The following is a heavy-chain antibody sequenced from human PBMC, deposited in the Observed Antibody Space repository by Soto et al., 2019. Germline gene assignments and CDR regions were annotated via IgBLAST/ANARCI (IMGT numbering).Heavy chain of an antibody. CDR2: INHSGST. CDR1: GGSFSGYY. J-gene: IGHJ3*02. CDR3: ARVDGYSGYLGAFDI. D-gene: IGHD5-12*01. Sequence: PSETLSLTCAVYGGSFSGYYWSWIRQPPGKGLEWIGEINHSGSTNYNPSLKSRVTISVDTSKNQFSLKLSSVTAADTAVYYCARVDGYSGYLGAFDIWGQGTMVTVSS. V-gene: IGHV4-34*01.